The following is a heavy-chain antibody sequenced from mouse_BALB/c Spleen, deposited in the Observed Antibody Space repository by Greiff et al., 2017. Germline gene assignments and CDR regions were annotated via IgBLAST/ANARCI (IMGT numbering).Heavy chain of an antibody. V-gene: IGHV1S56*01. CDR2: IYPGDGST. CDR1: GYTFTSYY. J-gene: IGHJ4*01. D-gene: IGHD2-2*01. Sequence: VQLQESGPELVKPGASVKMSCKASGYTFTSYYIHWVKQRPGQGLEWIGWIYPGDGSTKYNEKFKGKTTLTADKSSSTAYMLLSSLTSEDSAIYFCARGYGYLYAMDYGGQGTSVTVSS. CDR3: ARGYGYLYAMDY.